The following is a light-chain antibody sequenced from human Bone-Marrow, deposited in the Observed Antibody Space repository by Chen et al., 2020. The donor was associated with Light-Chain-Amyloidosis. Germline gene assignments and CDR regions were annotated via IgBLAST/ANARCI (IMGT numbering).Light chain of an antibody. CDR1: QSINNK. Sequence: EIVMTQSPATLCVSPGERVTLSCRASQSINNKLAWYQQKPGQAPRRLIYGASTRSTCIPARFSGSGSGTEFTLTISSMQPEDFAVYYCQQYDNWKTFGQGTNVEIK. CDR3: QQYDNWKT. CDR2: GAS. J-gene: IGKJ1*01. V-gene: IGKV3-15*01.